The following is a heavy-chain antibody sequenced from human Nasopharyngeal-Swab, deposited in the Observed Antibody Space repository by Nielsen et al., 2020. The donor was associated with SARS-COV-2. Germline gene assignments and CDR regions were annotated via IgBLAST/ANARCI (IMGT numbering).Heavy chain of an antibody. CDR1: GFTFDDYA. CDR3: AKVPAGDAGENLDY. Sequence: SLKISCAASGFTFDDYAMHWVRQAPGKGLEWVSGISWNSGSIGYADPVKGRFTISRDNAKNSLYLQMNSLRAEDTALYYCAKVPAGDAGENLDYWGQGTLVTVSS. CDR2: ISWNSGSI. J-gene: IGHJ4*02. V-gene: IGHV3-9*01. D-gene: IGHD3-16*01.